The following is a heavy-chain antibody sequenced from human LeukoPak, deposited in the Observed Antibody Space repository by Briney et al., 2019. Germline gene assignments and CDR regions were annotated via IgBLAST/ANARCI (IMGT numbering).Heavy chain of an antibody. Sequence: ASVKVSCKASGYTFTGYYMHWVRQAPGQGLEWMGWINPNSGGTNYAQKFQGRVTMTRDTSISTAYVELSRLRSDDTAVYYCARDLLWDSSSFFDYWGQGTLVTVSS. CDR3: ARDLLWDSSSFFDY. CDR1: GYTFTGYY. CDR2: INPNSGGT. J-gene: IGHJ4*02. V-gene: IGHV1-2*02. D-gene: IGHD6-13*01.